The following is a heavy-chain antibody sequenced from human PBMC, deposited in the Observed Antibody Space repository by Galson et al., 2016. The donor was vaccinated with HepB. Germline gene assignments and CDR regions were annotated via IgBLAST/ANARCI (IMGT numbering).Heavy chain of an antibody. CDR2: IYYTGTT. CDR3: ARSSYDFWSGPWRY. Sequence: SETLSLTCTVSGGSISINNFYWGWIRQSPGKGLEWIGSIYYTGTTYYKSSLRSRVTISVDTSRNHFSLRLSSVTAADTALYYCARSSYDFWSGPWRYWGQGTLVTVSS. D-gene: IGHD3-3*01. V-gene: IGHV4-39*02. J-gene: IGHJ4*02. CDR1: GGSISINNFY.